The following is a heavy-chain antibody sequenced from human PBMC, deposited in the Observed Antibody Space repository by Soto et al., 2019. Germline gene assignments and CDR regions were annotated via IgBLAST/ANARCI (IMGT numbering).Heavy chain of an antibody. D-gene: IGHD6-13*01. CDR1: VFTFSSYS. Sequence: EVQLVESGGGLVQPGGSLRLSCAASVFTFSSYSMNWVRQAPGKGLEWVSYISSSSSTIYYADSVKGRFTISRDNAKNSLYLPMNSLRAEDTAVYYCARQPERIAEIGWFDPWGQGTLVTVSS. V-gene: IGHV3-48*01. CDR3: ARQPERIAEIGWFDP. CDR2: ISSSSSTI. J-gene: IGHJ5*02.